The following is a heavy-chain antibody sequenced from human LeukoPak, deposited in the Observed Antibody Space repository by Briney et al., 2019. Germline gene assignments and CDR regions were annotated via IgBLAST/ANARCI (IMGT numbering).Heavy chain of an antibody. CDR1: GYTFTGYY. CDR3: ARVRVTIFGVFGNYYMDV. Sequence: ASVKVSCKASGYTFTGYYMHWVRQAPGQGLEWMGWINPNSGGTNYAQKFQGRVTMTRDTSISTAYMELSRLRSDDTAVYYCARVRVTIFGVFGNYYMDVWAKGPRSPSP. D-gene: IGHD3-3*01. CDR2: INPNSGGT. V-gene: IGHV1-2*02. J-gene: IGHJ6*03.